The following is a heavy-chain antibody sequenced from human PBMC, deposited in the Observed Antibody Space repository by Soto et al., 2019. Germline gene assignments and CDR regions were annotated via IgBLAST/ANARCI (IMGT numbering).Heavy chain of an antibody. CDR3: ARGDDYGDYYFDY. V-gene: IGHV4-59*01. D-gene: IGHD4-17*01. J-gene: IGHJ4*02. Sequence: SDTLSLTYIASGSPISNYSWSWIRQSPGKGLEWIGYIYYSGSTNYNPSLKSRVTISVDTSKNQFSLKLSSVTAADTAVYYCARGDDYGDYYFDYWGQGTLVTVS. CDR1: GSPISNYS. CDR2: IYYSGST.